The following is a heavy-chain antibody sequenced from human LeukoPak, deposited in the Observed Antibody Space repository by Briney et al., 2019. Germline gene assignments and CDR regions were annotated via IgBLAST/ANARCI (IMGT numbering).Heavy chain of an antibody. CDR3: ARDSGSYSGDYYYYMDV. CDR2: ISAYNGNT. CDR1: GYTFTSYG. Sequence: GASVKVSCKASGYTFTSYGISWVRQAPGQGLEWMGRISAYNGNTNYAQKLQGRVTMTTDTSTSTAYMELMSLRSDDTAVYYCARDSGSYSGDYYYYMDVWGKGTTVTVSS. V-gene: IGHV1-18*01. J-gene: IGHJ6*03. D-gene: IGHD1-26*01.